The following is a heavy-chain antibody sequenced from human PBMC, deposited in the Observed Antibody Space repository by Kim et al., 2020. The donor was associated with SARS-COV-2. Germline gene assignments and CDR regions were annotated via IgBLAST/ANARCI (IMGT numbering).Heavy chain of an antibody. J-gene: IGHJ4*02. CDR2: ISAGGANT. Sequence: GGSLRLSCAASGFIFTNYAMTWVRQAPGKGLEWVSSISAGGANTYYADSLEGRFTISRDNFRNTLNLRMDSLRADDTAVYLCAKGLPTMYYFDYWGQGILVSVSS. V-gene: IGHV3-23*01. CDR1: GFIFTNYA. D-gene: IGHD2-21*02. CDR3: AKGLPTMYYFDY.